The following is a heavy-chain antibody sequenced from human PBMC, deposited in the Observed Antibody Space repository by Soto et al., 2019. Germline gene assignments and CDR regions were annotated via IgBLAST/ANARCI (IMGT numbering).Heavy chain of an antibody. CDR1: GGSISSGDYY. V-gene: IGHV4-30-4*01. D-gene: IGHD1-7*01. J-gene: IGHJ5*02. CDR2: IYYSGST. CDR3: ARGGITGTTIDP. Sequence: PSETLSLTCTVSGGSISSGDYYWSWIRQPPGKGLEWIGYIYYSGSTYYNPSLKSRVTISVDTSKNQFSLKLSSVTAADTAVYYCARGGITGTTIDPWGQGTLVTVSS.